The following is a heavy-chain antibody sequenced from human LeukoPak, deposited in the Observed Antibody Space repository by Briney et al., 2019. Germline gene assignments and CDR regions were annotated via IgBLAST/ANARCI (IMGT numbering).Heavy chain of an antibody. V-gene: IGHV4-39*07. CDR1: GGSISSSSYY. CDR2: IFYRGST. J-gene: IGHJ6*02. D-gene: IGHD3-10*01. Sequence: SETLSLTCTVSGGSISSSSYYWGWIRQPPGKGLEWIGNIFYRGSTYYNPSLKSRVTISVDTSKNQFSLKLSSVTAADTAVYYCARDHLWFGELSILYYGMDVWGQGTTVTVSS. CDR3: ARDHLWFGELSILYYGMDV.